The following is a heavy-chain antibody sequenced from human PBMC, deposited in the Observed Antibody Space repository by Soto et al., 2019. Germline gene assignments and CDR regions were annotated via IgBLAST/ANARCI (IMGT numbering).Heavy chain of an antibody. CDR1: GFTFSDYA. D-gene: IGHD6-19*01. CDR2: VSHDGRNT. J-gene: IGHJ4*02. CDR3: ATGGPQSLVTSDFNY. Sequence: VQLVESGGGVVQPGRSLRLSCAASGFTFSDYAMHWVRQAPGKGLEWVAVVSHDGRNTHYADSVKGRFTISRDSSNNTVSLETTTPRPQDTAVYYCATGGPQSLVTSDFNYWGQGALVTVSS. V-gene: IGHV3-30*03.